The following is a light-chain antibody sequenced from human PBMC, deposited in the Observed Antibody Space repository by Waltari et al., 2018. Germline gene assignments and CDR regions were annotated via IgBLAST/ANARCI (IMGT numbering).Light chain of an antibody. V-gene: IGKV4-1*01. CDR3: QQYYSTPT. J-gene: IGKJ2*01. CDR2: WAS. CDR1: QSVLDRSNNKDY. Sequence: DIKMTQSKDTLNVTLRERATIKCKSNQSVLDRSNNKDYLAWYQQKPGQSLKLLIFWASSRKSDVPDRFSGSGSGTDFTLTISNLQAEDVAVYYCQQYYSTPTFGPGTKLEI.